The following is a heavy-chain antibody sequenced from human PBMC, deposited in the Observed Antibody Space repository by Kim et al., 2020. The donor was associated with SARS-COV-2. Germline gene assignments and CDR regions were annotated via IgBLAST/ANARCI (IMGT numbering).Heavy chain of an antibody. CDR3: ARGSSGSYPRAFDI. Sequence: GGSLRLSCTASGFTFSSYWMHWVRQVPGKGLVWVSRINSDGSSTTYADSVKDRFTISRDNAKNTLYVQMNSLRAEDTAVYYCARGSSGSYPRAFDIWGQGTMVTVSS. D-gene: IGHD1-26*01. J-gene: IGHJ3*02. V-gene: IGHV3-74*01. CDR1: GFTFSSYW. CDR2: INSDGSST.